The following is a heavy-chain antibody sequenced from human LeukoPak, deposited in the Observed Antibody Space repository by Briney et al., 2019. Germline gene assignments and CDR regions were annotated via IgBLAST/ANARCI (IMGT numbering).Heavy chain of an antibody. J-gene: IGHJ3*02. CDR1: GGSISSSSYY. D-gene: IGHD6-19*01. CDR2: IYYSGST. V-gene: IGHV4-39*07. CDR3: ATSVHASNEIAVEGAFDI. Sequence: PSETLSLTCTVSGGSISSSSYYWGWIRQPPGKGLEWIGSIYYSGSTYYNPSLKSRVTISVDTSKNQFSLKLSSVTAADTAVYYCATSVHASNEIAVEGAFDIWGQGTMVTVSS.